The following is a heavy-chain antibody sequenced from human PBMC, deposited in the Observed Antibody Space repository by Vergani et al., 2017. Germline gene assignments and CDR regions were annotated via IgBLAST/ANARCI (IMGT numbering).Heavy chain of an antibody. CDR1: GFTVSSNY. CDR3: ARVPINDFLFDY. V-gene: IGHV3-53*02. CDR2: IYSGGST. D-gene: IGHD2-2*01. Sequence: EVQLVETGGGLIQPGGSLRLSCAASGFTVSSNYMSWVRQAPGKGLEWVSVIYSGGSTYYADSVKGRFTISRDNSKNTLYLQMNSLSDEDTAVYYCARVPINDFLFDYWGQGTLVTVSS. J-gene: IGHJ4*02.